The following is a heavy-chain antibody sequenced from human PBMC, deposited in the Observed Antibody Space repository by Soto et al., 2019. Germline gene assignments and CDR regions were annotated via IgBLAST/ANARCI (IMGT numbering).Heavy chain of an antibody. CDR3: ARDHGTIVGGTIGDY. D-gene: IGHD1-26*01. CDR2: IYHSGST. V-gene: IGHV4-4*02. CDR1: GGSISSSNW. J-gene: IGHJ4*02. Sequence: QVQLQESGPGLVKPSGTLSLTCAVSGGSISSSNWWSWVRQPPGKGLGWIGEIYHSGSTNYNPSLKSRVTISVDKSKNQFSLKLSSVTAADTAVYYCARDHGTIVGGTIGDYWGQGTLVTVSS.